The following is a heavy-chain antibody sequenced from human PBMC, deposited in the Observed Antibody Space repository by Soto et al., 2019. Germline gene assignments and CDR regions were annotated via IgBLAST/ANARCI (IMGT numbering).Heavy chain of an antibody. D-gene: IGHD3-22*01. CDR1: GGSISSSSYY. J-gene: IGHJ5*02. V-gene: IGHV4-39*01. Sequence: QLQLHESGPGLVKPSETLSLTCTVSGGSISSSSYYWGWIRQPPGKGLEWIGSIYYSGSTYYNPSLKSRVPISVDTSKNQFSLKLSSVTAADTAVYYCARQATMIVVVIKFDPWGQGTLVTVSS. CDR2: IYYSGST. CDR3: ARQATMIVVVIKFDP.